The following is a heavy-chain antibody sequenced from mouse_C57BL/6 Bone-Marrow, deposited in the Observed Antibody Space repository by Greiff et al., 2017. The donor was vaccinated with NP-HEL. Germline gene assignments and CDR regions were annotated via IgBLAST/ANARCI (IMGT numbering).Heavy chain of an antibody. CDR2: IDPSDSET. CDR3: ARVGYDGYYWYFDV. Sequence: QVQLQQPGAELVRPGSSVKLSCKASGYTFTSYWMHWVKQRPIQGLEWIGNIDPSDSETPYNQKFKDKATLTVDKSSSTAYMQLSSLTSEDSAVYYCARVGYDGYYWYFDVWGTGTTVTVSS. J-gene: IGHJ1*03. D-gene: IGHD2-3*01. V-gene: IGHV1-52*01. CDR1: GYTFTSYW.